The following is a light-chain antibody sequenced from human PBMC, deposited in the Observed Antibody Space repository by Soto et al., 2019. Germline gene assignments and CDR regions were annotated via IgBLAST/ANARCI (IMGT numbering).Light chain of an antibody. CDR1: QSVSNNY. CDR3: QQYGSLGT. J-gene: IGKJ1*01. Sequence: IVWTHSPGTLSRSPGEIATLSFGASQSVSNNYLAWYQQKPGQAPRLLIYGASNRATGIPDRFSGSGSGTDFTLTISRLEPEDFAVYYCQQYGSLGTFGQGTKVDIK. V-gene: IGKV3-20*01. CDR2: GAS.